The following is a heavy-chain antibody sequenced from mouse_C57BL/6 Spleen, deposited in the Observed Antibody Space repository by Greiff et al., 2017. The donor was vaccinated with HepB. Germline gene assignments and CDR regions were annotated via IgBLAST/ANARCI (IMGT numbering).Heavy chain of an antibody. Sequence: QVQLQQPGAELVKPGASVKMSCKASGYTFTSYWITWVKQRPGQGLEWIGDIYPGSGSTNYNEKFKSKATLTVDTSSSTAYMQLSSLTSEDFAVYYCARGNYGSSYDYAMDYWGQGTSVTVSS. J-gene: IGHJ4*01. CDR1: GYTFTSYW. CDR2: IYPGSGST. CDR3: ARGNYGSSYDYAMDY. V-gene: IGHV1-55*01. D-gene: IGHD1-1*01.